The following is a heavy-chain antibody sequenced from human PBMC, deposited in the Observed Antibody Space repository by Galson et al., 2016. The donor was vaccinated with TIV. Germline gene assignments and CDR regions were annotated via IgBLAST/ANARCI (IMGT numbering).Heavy chain of an antibody. CDR3: VRARSLTDLAARPGDDAFDF. J-gene: IGHJ3*01. V-gene: IGHV3-13*01. Sequence: SLRLSCAGSGFTFSKFDIHWVRQTTGDGLEWVSGIGTTADTYYSKSVKGRFTISRDNGLKSVYLQMNILRPGDTAMYYCVRARSLTDLAARPGDDAFDFWGRGTIVTVFS. CDR2: IGTTADT. D-gene: IGHD7-27*01. CDR1: GFTFSKFD.